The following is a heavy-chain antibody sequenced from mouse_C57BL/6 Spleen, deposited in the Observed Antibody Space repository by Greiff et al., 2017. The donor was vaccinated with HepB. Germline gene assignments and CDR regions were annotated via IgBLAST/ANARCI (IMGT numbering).Heavy chain of an antibody. Sequence: EVKLMESGPGLVKPSQSLSLTCSVTGYSITSGYYWNWIRQFPGNKLEWMGYISYDGSNNYNPSLKNRISITRDTSKNQFFLKLNSVTTEDTATYYCARVLLYYYAMDYWGQGTSVTVSS. J-gene: IGHJ4*01. CDR2: ISYDGSN. CDR1: GYSITSGYY. V-gene: IGHV3-6*01. CDR3: ARVLLYYYAMDY.